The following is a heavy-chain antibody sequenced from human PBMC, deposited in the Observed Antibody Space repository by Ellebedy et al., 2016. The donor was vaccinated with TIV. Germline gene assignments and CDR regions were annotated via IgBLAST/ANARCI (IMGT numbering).Heavy chain of an antibody. CDR2: VYTTGVT. V-gene: IGHV4-4*07. D-gene: IGHD5-24*01. CDR3: ATSRDGYKIDN. J-gene: IGHJ4*02. CDR1: GYSISSNY. Sequence: SETLSLXCAVSGYSISSNYWWGWIRQSAGKGLEWIGRVYTTGVTNHNPSLKSRLTMSVDTSKNQFSLKLSSVTAADTDVYYCATSRDGYKIDNWGQGTLVTVSS.